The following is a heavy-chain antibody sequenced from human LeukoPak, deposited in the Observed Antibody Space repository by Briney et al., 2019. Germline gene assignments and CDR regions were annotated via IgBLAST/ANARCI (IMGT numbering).Heavy chain of an antibody. D-gene: IGHD1-26*01. J-gene: IGHJ4*02. CDR1: GFTLSSCA. Sequence: GGSLRLSCAASGFTLSSCAMRGVRQAPGKGLEWVSTINGAGGTTYYPDSVKGRFTISRDNSKKTLYLQMNSLRAEDTAVYYCAKDRWELRGYFNYWGQGTLVTVSS. CDR2: INGAGGTT. V-gene: IGHV3-23*01. CDR3: AKDRWELRGYFNY.